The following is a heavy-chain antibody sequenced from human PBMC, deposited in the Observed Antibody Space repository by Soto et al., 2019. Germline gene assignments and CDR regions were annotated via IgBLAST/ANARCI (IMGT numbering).Heavy chain of an antibody. CDR1: GGSVSSGNYY. J-gene: IGHJ4*02. CDR2: ICHTGTT. V-gene: IGHV4-61*01. Sequence: QVQLQESGSGLVKPSETLSLTCTVSGGSVSSGNYYFSWIRQPPGKGLEWIGYICHTGTTNYNPSLKSSATISLATSMNQFSLKLSSVTPADTAVYYCTRAPVSGSYCFDFWGQGTPVTVSS. D-gene: IGHD1-26*01. CDR3: TRAPVSGSYCFDF.